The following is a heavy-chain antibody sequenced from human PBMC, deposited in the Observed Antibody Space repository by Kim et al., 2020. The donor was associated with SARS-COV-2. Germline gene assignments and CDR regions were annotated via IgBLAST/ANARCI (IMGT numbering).Heavy chain of an antibody. J-gene: IGHJ5*02. Sequence: DSVKGRFTISRDNAKNSLYLQMNSLRAEDTAVYYCARDYGSGSYYVWFDPWGQGTLVTVSS. V-gene: IGHV3-21*01. CDR3: ARDYGSGSYYVWFDP. D-gene: IGHD3-10*01.